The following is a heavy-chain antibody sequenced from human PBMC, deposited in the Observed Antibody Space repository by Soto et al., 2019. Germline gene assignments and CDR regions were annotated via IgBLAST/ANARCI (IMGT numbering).Heavy chain of an antibody. D-gene: IGHD1-26*01. CDR3: AKGVGANRLSGMDV. CDR1: GFTFSSYG. J-gene: IGHJ6*02. Sequence: GGSLRLSCAASGFTFSSYGMHWVRQAPGKGLEWVAVISYDGSNKYYADSVKGRFTISRDNSKNTLYLQMNSLRAEDTAVYYCAKGVGANRLSGMDVWGQGTTVTVSS. V-gene: IGHV3-30*18. CDR2: ISYDGSNK.